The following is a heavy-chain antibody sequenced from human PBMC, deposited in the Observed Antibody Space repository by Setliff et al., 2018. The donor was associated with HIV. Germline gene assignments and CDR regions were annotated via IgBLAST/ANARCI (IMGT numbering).Heavy chain of an antibody. CDR2: ITHSGST. CDR3: AKGVAGLQYYYYYMDV. D-gene: IGHD6-19*01. J-gene: IGHJ6*03. CDR1: GGSFSGYY. Sequence: KPSETLSLTCAVYGGSFSGYYWTWIRQPPGKGLEWIGEITHSGSTNYNPSLETRVTISVDTSKNQFSPKLSSVTAADTAVYYCAKGVAGLQYYYYYMDVWGKGTTVTVSS. V-gene: IGHV4-34*01.